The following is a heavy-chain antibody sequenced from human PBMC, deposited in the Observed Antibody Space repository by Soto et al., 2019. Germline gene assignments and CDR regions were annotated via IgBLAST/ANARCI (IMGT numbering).Heavy chain of an antibody. CDR2: IYYSGST. V-gene: IGHV4-39*02. CDR1: GGSISRSSYY. Sequence: SETLSLTCTVSGGSISRSSYYWGWIRQPPGKGLEWIGSIYYSGSTYYNPSLKSRVTISVDTSKNHFSLKLSSATAADTAVYYCASQDSYFYGMDVWGQGTTVTVSS. J-gene: IGHJ6*02. CDR3: ASQDSYFYGMDV.